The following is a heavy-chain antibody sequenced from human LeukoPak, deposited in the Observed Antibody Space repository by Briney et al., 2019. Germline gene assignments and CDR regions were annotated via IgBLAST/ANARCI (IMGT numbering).Heavy chain of an antibody. D-gene: IGHD5-18*01. J-gene: IGHJ4*02. Sequence: SQTLSLTCAISGDSVSSNGAAWNWIRQSPSRGLEWLGRTYYRSKWYNDYAVSVKSRITINPDTFKNQFSLQLNSVTPEDTAVYYCARAFGYSYGYPFDYWGQGTLVTVSS. CDR2: TYYRSKWYN. V-gene: IGHV6-1*01. CDR3: ARAFGYSYGYPFDY. CDR1: GDSVSSNGAA.